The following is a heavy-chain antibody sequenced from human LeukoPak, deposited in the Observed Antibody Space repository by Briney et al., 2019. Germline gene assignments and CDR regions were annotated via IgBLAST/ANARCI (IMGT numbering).Heavy chain of an antibody. D-gene: IGHD3-10*01. CDR3: ARVPVYGSGRKFTGNWYFDL. CDR2: IFTTGST. J-gene: IGHJ2*01. Sequence: SETLSLTCTVSGGSISSGSYYWSWIRQPAGKGLEWIGRIFTTGSTDYNPSLKSRVTILKDTSKNQFSLELNSVTAADTAVYFCARVPVYGSGRKFTGNWYFDLWGRGTLVTVSS. V-gene: IGHV4-61*02. CDR1: GGSISSGSYY.